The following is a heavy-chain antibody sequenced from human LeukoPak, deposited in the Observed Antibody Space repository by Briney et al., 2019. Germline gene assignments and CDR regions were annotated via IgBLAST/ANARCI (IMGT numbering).Heavy chain of an antibody. CDR1: GFTFSNYG. D-gene: IGHD3-3*01. V-gene: IGHV3-30*02. CDR3: SKTSLSDSSGHYYYMDV. J-gene: IGHJ6*03. CDR2: IRFDGTHQ. Sequence: GGSLRLSCTASGFTFSNYGMHWVRQAPGKGLEWVAFIRFDGTHQYYADSMKGRFTISRDNPKNTVYLQIYSLTPDDTAVYFCSKTSLSDSSGHYYYMDVWGKGTTVTISS.